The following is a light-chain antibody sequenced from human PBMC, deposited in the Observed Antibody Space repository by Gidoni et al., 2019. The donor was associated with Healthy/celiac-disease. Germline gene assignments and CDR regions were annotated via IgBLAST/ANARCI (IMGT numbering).Light chain of an antibody. J-gene: IGKJ2*01. CDR3: MQALQTPPYT. CDR2: LGS. Sequence: DIVMTQSPLSLPVTPGEPASISCRSSQSLLHSNGYNYLDWYLQKPGQSPQLLIYLGSNLASGVPDRFSGRGSGTDFTLKISRVEAEDGGIYYCMQALQTPPYTFGQGTKLEIK. CDR1: QSLLHSNGYNY. V-gene: IGKV2-28*01.